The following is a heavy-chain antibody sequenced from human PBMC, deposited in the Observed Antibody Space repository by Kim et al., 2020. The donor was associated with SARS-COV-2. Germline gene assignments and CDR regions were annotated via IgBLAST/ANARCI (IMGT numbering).Heavy chain of an antibody. CDR1: GGSISSSSYY. J-gene: IGHJ5*02. CDR3: ARHFFLVGGANWFDP. V-gene: IGHV4-39*01. CDR2: IYYSGST. D-gene: IGHD3-3*01. Sequence: SETLSLTCTVSGGSISSSSYYWGWIRQPPGKGLEWIGSIYYSGSTYYNPSLKSRVTISVDTSKNQFSLKLSSVTAADTAVYYCARHFFLVGGANWFDPWGQGTLVIVSS.